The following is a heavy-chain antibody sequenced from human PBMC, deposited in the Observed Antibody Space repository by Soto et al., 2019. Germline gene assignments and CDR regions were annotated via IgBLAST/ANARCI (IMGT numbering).Heavy chain of an antibody. CDR2: IWHDGSQK. Sequence: QVQLVESGGGVVQPERSLRLSCVATGLTFSNYGIHWVRQAPGRGLEWVAVIWHDGSQKYSADSVRGRFTISRDNSKNTVYLQMNSLRVEDTAVYSCEGRADPFHVWGQGTMVTVSS. CDR1: GLTFSNYG. V-gene: IGHV3-33*01. J-gene: IGHJ3*01. CDR3: EGRADPFHV.